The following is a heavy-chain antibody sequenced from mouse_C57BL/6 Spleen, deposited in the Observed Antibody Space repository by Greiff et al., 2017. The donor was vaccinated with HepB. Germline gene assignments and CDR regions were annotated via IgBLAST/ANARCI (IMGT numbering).Heavy chain of an antibody. CDR3: ARGELFDY. J-gene: IGHJ2*01. V-gene: IGHV5-16*01. CDR2: INYDGSST. Sequence: DVQLVESEGGLVQPGSSMKLSCTASGFTFSDYYMAWVRQVPEKGLEWVANINYDGSSTYYLDSLKSRFIISRDNAKNILYLQMSSLKSEDTATYYCARGELFDYWGQGTTLTVSS. CDR1: GFTFSDYY.